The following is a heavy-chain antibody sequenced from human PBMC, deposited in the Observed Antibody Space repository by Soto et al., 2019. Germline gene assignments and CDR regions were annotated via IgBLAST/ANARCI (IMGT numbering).Heavy chain of an antibody. CDR1: GGSISSGGYY. V-gene: IGHV4-31*03. CDR2: IYYSGST. J-gene: IGHJ5*02. D-gene: IGHD1-7*01. CDR3: ARTITGTTFDP. Sequence: SETLSLTCTVSGGSISSGGYYWSWIRQHPGKGVEWIGYIYYSGSTYYNPSLKSRVTISVDTSKNQFSLKLSSVNAADTAVYYCARTITGTTFDPWGQGTLVTVSS.